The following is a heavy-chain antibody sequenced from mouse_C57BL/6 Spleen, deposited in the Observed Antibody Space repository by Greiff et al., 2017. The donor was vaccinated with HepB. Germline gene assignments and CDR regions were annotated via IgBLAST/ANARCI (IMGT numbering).Heavy chain of an antibody. CDR2: ISYDGSN. CDR3: AREYDYSFAY. Sequence: EVKLMESGPGLVKPSQSLSLTCSVTGYSITSGYYWNWIRQFPGNKLEWMGYISYDGSNNYNPSLKNRISITRDTSKNQFFLKLNSVTTEDTATYYCAREYDYSFAYWGQGTLVTVSA. D-gene: IGHD2-4*01. CDR1: GYSITSGYY. J-gene: IGHJ3*01. V-gene: IGHV3-6*01.